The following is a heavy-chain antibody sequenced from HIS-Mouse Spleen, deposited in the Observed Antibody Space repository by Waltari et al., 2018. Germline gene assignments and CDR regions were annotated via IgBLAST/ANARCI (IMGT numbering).Heavy chain of an antibody. CDR2: IYYSGST. J-gene: IGHJ4*02. CDR1: GGSISSSMYS. CDR3: ARVSSGYYKNFDY. Sequence: QLQLQESGPGLVKPSETLSLTCTVSGGSISSSMYSWGWIRQPPGKGLEWIGSIYYSGSTYYNPSLKSRVTISVDTSKNQFSLKLSSVTAADTAVYYCARVSSGYYKNFDYWGQGTLVTVSS. D-gene: IGHD3-22*01. V-gene: IGHV4-39*07.